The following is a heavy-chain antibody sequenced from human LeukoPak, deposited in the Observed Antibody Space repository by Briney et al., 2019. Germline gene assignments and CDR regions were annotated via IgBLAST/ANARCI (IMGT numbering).Heavy chain of an antibody. CDR1: GGSFQSFY. CDR3: ARPVDCSSTICTGPMDV. CDR2: IDHIGRT. Sequence: SETLSLTCAVYGGSFQSFYWTWVRQFPGRGLEWIGEIDHIGRTKYNPSLKSRLNISIDRSKNQFSLRLASVTAADTAVYFCARPVDCSSTICTGPMDVWGRGTTVTVSS. V-gene: IGHV4-34*01. D-gene: IGHD2-2*01. J-gene: IGHJ6*03.